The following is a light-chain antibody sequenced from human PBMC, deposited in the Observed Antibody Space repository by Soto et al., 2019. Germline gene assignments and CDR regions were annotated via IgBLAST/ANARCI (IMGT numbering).Light chain of an antibody. J-gene: IGKJ1*01. CDR1: QNINTY. Sequence: DILLTQSPSSLSASVGDRVTITCRASQNINTYLHWYQQKPGRAPNLLISGASVLLSGVPSRFVGSGSGTEFTLTVTSLQPDDFAIYYCQQTYNTPRTFGQGTNVEAK. CDR2: GAS. V-gene: IGKV1-39*01. CDR3: QQTYNTPRT.